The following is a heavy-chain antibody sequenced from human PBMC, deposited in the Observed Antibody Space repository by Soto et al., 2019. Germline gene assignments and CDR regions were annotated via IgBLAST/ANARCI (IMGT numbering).Heavy chain of an antibody. J-gene: IGHJ4*02. CDR1: GVSLTSGTYY. V-gene: IGHV4-31*03. Sequence: PSETLSLTCSVSGVSLTSGTYYWSWTRQHPGKGLEWIGYIFYSGSTDYNPSLKGRVNISVDTSKNQFSLKLSSVTAADTAVYYCASTEDFFDYWGQGTLVTVSS. CDR3: ASTEDFFDY. CDR2: IFYSGST.